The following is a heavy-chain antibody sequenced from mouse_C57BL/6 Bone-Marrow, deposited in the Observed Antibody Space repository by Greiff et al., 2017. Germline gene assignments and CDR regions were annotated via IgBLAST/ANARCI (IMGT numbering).Heavy chain of an antibody. CDR3: TRDRYYGSSSWFAY. J-gene: IGHJ3*01. Sequence: EVKLVESGEGLVKPGGSLKLSCAASGFTFSSYAMSWVRQTPEKRLEWVAYISSGGDYIYYADTVKGRFTISRDNARNTLYLQMSSLKSEDTAMDYCTRDRYYGSSSWFAYWGQGTLVTVSA. D-gene: IGHD1-1*01. CDR2: ISSGGDYI. CDR1: GFTFSSYA. V-gene: IGHV5-9-1*02.